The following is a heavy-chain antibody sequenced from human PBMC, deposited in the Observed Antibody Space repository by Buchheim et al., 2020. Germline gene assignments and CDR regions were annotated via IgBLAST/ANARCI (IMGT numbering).Heavy chain of an antibody. J-gene: IGHJ4*02. CDR2: ISHDGSKK. D-gene: IGHD4-23*01. CDR3: AKNSVVNYGYYFDY. V-gene: IGHV3-30*18. Sequence: QEQLVESGGGVVQPGRSLRLSCAASGFSFSSYDMHWVRQTPGKGLEWVAFISHDGSKKDYADSVKGRFTISRDNSKNTLSLQMGSLRADDTAMYYCAKNSVVNYGYYFDYWGQGIL. CDR1: GFSFSSYD.